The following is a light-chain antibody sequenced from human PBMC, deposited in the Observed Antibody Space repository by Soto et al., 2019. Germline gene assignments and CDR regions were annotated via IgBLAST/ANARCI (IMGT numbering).Light chain of an antibody. CDR1: SSDVGAYDW. Sequence: QSALTQPASVSGSPGQSITISCTGTSSDVGAYDWVSWYQHHPGKAPKLIIHEVINRPSGISFRFSGSKSGNTASLTISGLEAEDEADYYCRSYTSSSTVLFGGGTKLTVL. J-gene: IGLJ2*01. CDR2: EVI. V-gene: IGLV2-14*01. CDR3: RSYTSSSTVL.